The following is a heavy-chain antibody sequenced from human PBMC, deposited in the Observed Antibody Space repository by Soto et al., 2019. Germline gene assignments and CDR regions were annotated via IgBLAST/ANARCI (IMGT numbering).Heavy chain of an antibody. CDR2: INPSGGST. V-gene: IGHV1-46*03. CDR3: ARDQTYYYDSSGSVEFDP. D-gene: IGHD3-22*01. J-gene: IGHJ5*02. CDR1: GYTFTSYY. Sequence: ASVKVSCKASGYTFTSYYKHWVRQAPGQGLEWMGIINPSGGSTSYAQKFQGRVTMTRDTSTSTVYMELSSLRSEDTAVYYCARDQTYYYDSSGSVEFDPWGQGTLVTVSS.